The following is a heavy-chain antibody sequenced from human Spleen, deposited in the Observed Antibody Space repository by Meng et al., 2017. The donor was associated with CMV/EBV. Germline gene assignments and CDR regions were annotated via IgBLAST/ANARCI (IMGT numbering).Heavy chain of an antibody. D-gene: IGHD4-17*01. Sequence: QVQLQESDLGLVKPSQTLSLTCTVSGDYIRSPYYYWRCIRQSSGKGLELMGYIYYSGRTYYNPSLKNRLTISLATSQSQFSLKLNSVTAADTAVYYCARVHYDFYYFDYWGQGTLVTVSS. CDR3: ARVHYDFYYFDY. CDR2: IYYSGRT. CDR1: GDYIRSPYYY. V-gene: IGHV4-30-4*01. J-gene: IGHJ4*02.